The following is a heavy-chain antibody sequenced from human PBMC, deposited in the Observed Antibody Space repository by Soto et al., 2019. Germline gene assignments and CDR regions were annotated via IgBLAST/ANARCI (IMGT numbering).Heavy chain of an antibody. Sequence: SETLSLTCAVSGGSISSGGYSWSWIRQPPGKGLEWIGYIYHSGSTYYNPSLKSRVTISVDRSKNQFSLKLSSVTAADTAVYYCARDLGYSSGFDYWGQGTLVTVSS. CDR1: GGSISSGGYS. CDR2: IYHSGST. CDR3: ARDLGYSSGFDY. J-gene: IGHJ4*02. D-gene: IGHD6-19*01. V-gene: IGHV4-30-2*01.